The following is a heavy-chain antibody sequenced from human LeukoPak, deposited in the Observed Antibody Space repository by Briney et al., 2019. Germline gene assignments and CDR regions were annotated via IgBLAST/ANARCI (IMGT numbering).Heavy chain of an antibody. CDR2: IRSKAYGRTT. J-gene: IGHJ4*02. CDR3: TRGDGYYFVY. V-gene: IGHV3-49*03. Sequence: GGSLRLSCTASGFTFGDYAMGWFRQAPGKGLEWVGFIRSKAYGRTTEYAASVKGRFTISRDDSKSIAYLQMNSLKTEDTAVYYCTRGDGYYFVYWGQGTLVTVSS. CDR1: GFTFGDYA. D-gene: IGHD5-24*01.